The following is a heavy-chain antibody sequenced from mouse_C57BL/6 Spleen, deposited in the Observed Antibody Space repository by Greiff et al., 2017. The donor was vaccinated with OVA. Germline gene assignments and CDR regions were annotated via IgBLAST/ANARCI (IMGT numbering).Heavy chain of an antibody. CDR2: ISDGGSYT. V-gene: IGHV5-4*01. Sequence: DVKLVESGGGLVKPGGSLKLSCAASGFTFSSYAMSWVRQTPEKRLEWVATISDGGSYTYYPDNVKGRFTISRDNAKNNLYLQMSHLKSEDTAMYYCARDRDYGGAMDYWGQGTSVTVSS. CDR3: ARDRDYGGAMDY. CDR1: GFTFSSYA. J-gene: IGHJ4*01. D-gene: IGHD1-1*01.